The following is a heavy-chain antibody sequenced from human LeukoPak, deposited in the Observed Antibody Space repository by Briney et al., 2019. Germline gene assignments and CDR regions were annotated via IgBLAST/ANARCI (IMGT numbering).Heavy chain of an antibody. CDR2: INPNSGGT. CDR1: GYTFTGYF. Sequence: ASVKVSCKASGYTFTGYFMHWVRQAPGQGPEWMGWINPNSGGTNYAQKFQGRVTMTRDTSINTTYMELSRLKSDDTAVYYCARDVRRNNSSHIDCWGQGALVTVSS. V-gene: IGHV1-2*02. CDR3: ARDVRRNNSSHIDC. D-gene: IGHD6-13*01. J-gene: IGHJ4*02.